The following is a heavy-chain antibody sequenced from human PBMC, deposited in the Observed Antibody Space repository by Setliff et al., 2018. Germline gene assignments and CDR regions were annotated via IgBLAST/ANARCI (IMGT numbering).Heavy chain of an antibody. V-gene: IGHV1-3*01. Sequence: ASVKVSCKASGYTFTGYYMHWVRQAPGQRLEWMGWINAGNGNTKYSQKFQGRVTITRDTSASTAYMELSSLRSEDTAVYYCARDGVGVPAIDYGMDVWGQGTTVTVSS. CDR2: INAGNGNT. J-gene: IGHJ6*02. CDR3: ARDGVGVPAIDYGMDV. CDR1: GYTFTGYY. D-gene: IGHD2-2*01.